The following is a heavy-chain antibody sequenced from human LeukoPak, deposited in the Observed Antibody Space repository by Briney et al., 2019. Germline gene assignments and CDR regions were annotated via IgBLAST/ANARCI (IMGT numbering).Heavy chain of an antibody. CDR1: GGSFSGYY. D-gene: IGHD6-13*01. Sequence: SETLSLTCAVYGGSFSGYYWSWIRQPPGKGLEWIGEIHHSGSTNYNSSLKSRVTISVDTSKSQFTLKLSSVTAADRAVYYWARQGSSSGCWNYWGQGTLVTVSS. J-gene: IGHJ4*02. CDR3: ARQGSSSGCWNY. CDR2: IHHSGST. V-gene: IGHV4-34*01.